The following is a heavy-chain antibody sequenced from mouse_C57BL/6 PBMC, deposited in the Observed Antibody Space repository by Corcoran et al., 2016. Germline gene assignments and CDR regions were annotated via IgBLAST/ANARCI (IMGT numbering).Heavy chain of an antibody. Sequence: QIQLVQSGPELKKPGETVRISCKASGYTFTTYGMSWVKQAPGTGLKWMGGINTYSGVPTYADDFKGRFAFSLETSASTAYLQINNLKNEDTATYFCARPQRRLHAMDYWGQGTSVTVSS. CDR1: GYTFTTYG. CDR2: INTYSGVP. V-gene: IGHV9-3*01. J-gene: IGHJ4*01. D-gene: IGHD3-2*02. CDR3: ARPQRRLHAMDY.